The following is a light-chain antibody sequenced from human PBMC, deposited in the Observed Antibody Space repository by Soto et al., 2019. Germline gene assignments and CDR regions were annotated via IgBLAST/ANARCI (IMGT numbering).Light chain of an antibody. Sequence: DIQMTQSPSTLSAAVGDRVTITCLASQSISSWLAWYQQKPGKAPKLLIYDASRLESGVPSRFSGSGSGTEFTLTISSLQPDDFATYYCQQYNSYSWTFGQGTKVEIK. CDR3: QQYNSYSWT. V-gene: IGKV1-5*01. CDR1: QSISSW. J-gene: IGKJ1*01. CDR2: DAS.